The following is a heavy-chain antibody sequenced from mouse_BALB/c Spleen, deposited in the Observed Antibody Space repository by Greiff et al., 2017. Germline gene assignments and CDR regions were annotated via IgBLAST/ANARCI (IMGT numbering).Heavy chain of an antibody. J-gene: IGHJ4*01. V-gene: IGHV14-4*02. CDR2: IDPENGDT. Sequence: EVQLQQSGAELVRSGASVKLSCTASGFNIKDYYMHWVKQRPEQGLEWIGWIDPENGDTEYAPKFQGKATMTADTSSNTAYLQLSSLTSEDTAVCYCNAVLAMDYWGQGTSVTVSS. CDR1: GFNIKDYY. CDR3: NAVLAMDY.